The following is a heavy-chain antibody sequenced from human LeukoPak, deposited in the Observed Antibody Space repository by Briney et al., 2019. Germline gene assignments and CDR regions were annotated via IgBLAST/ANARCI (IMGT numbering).Heavy chain of an antibody. Sequence: LAASVKVSCKASGGTFSSYAISWVRQAPGQGLEWMGRIIPILGVANYAQKFQGRVTITADKSTSTAYMELSSLRSEDTAVYYCARAISGDWFDPWGQGTLLTVSS. V-gene: IGHV1-69*04. J-gene: IGHJ5*02. CDR3: ARAISGDWFDP. CDR2: IIPILGVA. CDR1: GGTFSSYA. D-gene: IGHD7-27*01.